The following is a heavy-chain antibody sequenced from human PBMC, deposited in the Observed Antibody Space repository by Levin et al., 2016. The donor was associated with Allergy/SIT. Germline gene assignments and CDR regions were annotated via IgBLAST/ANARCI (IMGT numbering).Heavy chain of an antibody. V-gene: IGHV3-30*18. J-gene: IGHJ4*02. CDR2: ISYDGSNK. CDR3: AKDLEGVYYPLGY. D-gene: IGHD3-22*01. Sequence: WIRQPPGKGLEWVAVISYDGSNKYYADSVKGRFTISRDNSKNTLYLQMNSLRAEDTAVYYCAKDLEGVYYPLGYWGQGTLVTVSS.